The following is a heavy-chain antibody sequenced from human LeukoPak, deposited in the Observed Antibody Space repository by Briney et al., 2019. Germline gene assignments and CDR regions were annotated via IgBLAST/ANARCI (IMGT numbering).Heavy chain of an antibody. V-gene: IGHV3-21*01. CDR1: GFTFSSYS. D-gene: IGHD4-17*01. J-gene: IGHJ6*02. CDR3: ARGPGAYGDYVFRYFYYYGMDV. Sequence: GGSLRLSCAASGFTFSSYSMNWVRQAPGKGLEWVSSISSSSSYIYYADSVKGRFTISRDNAKNSLYLQMNSLRAEDTAVYYCARGPGAYGDYVFRYFYYYGMDVWGQGTTVTVSS. CDR2: ISSSSSYI.